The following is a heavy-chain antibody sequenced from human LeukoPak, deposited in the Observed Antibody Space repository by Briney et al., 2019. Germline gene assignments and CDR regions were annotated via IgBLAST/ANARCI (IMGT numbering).Heavy chain of an antibody. D-gene: IGHD6-13*01. CDR2: ISSSSRNI. CDR3: ARMGVSSSWSDNWFDP. J-gene: IGHJ5*02. CDR1: GFTFSSYS. V-gene: IGHV3-21*01. Sequence: GGSLRLSCAASGFTFSSYSMNWVRQAPGKGLEWVSSISSSSRNIYYADSVKGRFTISRDNAKNSLYLQIHSLRAEDTALYYCARMGVSSSWSDNWFDPWGQGTLVTVSS.